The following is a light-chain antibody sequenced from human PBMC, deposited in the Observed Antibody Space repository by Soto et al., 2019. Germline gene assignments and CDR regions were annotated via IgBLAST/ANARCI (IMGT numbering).Light chain of an antibody. CDR2: EVS. CDR3: SSYTSSSTL. CDR1: RSDVGSYNY. V-gene: IGLV2-14*01. J-gene: IGLJ1*01. Sequence: QSALTQPASVSGSPGQSINISCTGTRSDVGSYNYVSWYQQHPGKAPKLMIYEVSDRPSGISSRFSGSKSGNTASLTISGLQTEDEADYYCSSYTSSSTLFGTGTKLTVL.